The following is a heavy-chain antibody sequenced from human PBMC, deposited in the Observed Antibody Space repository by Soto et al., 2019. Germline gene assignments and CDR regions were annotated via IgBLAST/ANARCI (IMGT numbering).Heavy chain of an antibody. CDR3: ARDTYYDILTAGGGMDV. Sequence: PGGSLRLSCAASGFTFSSYGMHWVRQAPGKXLEWVAVIWYDGSNKYYADSVKGRFTISRDNSKNTLYLQMNSLRAEDTAVYYCARDTYYDILTAGGGMDVWGQGPTVTVSS. D-gene: IGHD3-9*01. CDR2: IWYDGSNK. J-gene: IGHJ6*02. CDR1: GFTFSSYG. V-gene: IGHV3-33*01.